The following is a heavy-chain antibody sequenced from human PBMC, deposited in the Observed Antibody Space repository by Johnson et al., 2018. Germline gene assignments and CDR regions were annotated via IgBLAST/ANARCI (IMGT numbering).Heavy chain of an antibody. J-gene: IGHJ6*02. Sequence: VQLVESGGGLVQPGGTLRLSCAASGFTFSTYWMSWVRQAPGKGLEWVANIKQDGSEKYYVDSVKGRFTLSRDQAKHSLYLQMNSLRAEDTAVYYCARGNYGGYYYYYGMDVWGQGTTVTVSS. CDR2: IKQDGSEK. D-gene: IGHD4-11*01. CDR1: GFTFSTYW. CDR3: ARGNYGGYYYYYGMDV. V-gene: IGHV3-7*04.